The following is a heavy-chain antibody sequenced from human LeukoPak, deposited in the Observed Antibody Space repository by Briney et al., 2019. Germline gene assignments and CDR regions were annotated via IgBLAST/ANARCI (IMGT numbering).Heavy chain of an antibody. J-gene: IGHJ4*02. V-gene: IGHV3-23*01. D-gene: IGHD2-15*01. CDR2: ICGSGGST. Sequence: PGGSLRLSCAASGFTFSSYAMSWVRQAPGKGLEWVSAICGSGGSTYYADSVKGRFTISRDNSKNTLYLQMNSLRAEDTAVYYCAKGGSCYVKGFHYWGQGTLVTVSS. CDR3: AKGGSCYVKGFHY. CDR1: GFTFSSYA.